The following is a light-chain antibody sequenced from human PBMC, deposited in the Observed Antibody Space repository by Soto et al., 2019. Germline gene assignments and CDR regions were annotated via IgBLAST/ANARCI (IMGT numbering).Light chain of an antibody. CDR3: CSYAGSSTSVV. Sequence: QSALTQPASVSGSPGQSITISCTGTSSDVGSYNLVSWYQQHPGEAPKLMIYEGSKRPSGVSNRFSGSKSGNTASLTISGLQAEDEADYYCCSYAGSSTSVVFGGGTQLTVL. CDR2: EGS. V-gene: IGLV2-23*01. CDR1: SSDVGSYNL. J-gene: IGLJ2*01.